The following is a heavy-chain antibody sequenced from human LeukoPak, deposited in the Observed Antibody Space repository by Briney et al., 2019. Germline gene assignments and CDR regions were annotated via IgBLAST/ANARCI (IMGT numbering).Heavy chain of an antibody. J-gene: IGHJ6*02. V-gene: IGHV1-18*01. Sequence: ASVKVSCKASGYTFTSYGISWVRQAPGQGLEWMGWISAYNGNTNYAQKLQGRVTMTTDTSTSTAYMELRSLRSDDTAVYYCARGNDSSGYYYYYYGMDVWGQGTTVTVSS. CDR2: ISAYNGNT. CDR3: ARGNDSSGYYYYYYGMDV. CDR1: GYTFTSYG. D-gene: IGHD3-22*01.